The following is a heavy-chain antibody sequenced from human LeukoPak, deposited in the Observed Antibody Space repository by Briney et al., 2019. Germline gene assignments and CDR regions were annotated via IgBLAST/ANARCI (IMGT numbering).Heavy chain of an antibody. CDR3: ARGQYSSGWYYYYYMDV. Sequence: PSETLSLTCTVSGGPINTDYWNWIRQPPGKGLEWIGYIYYTGRTNYNPSFKSRLTISIDTSKSQFSLTLTSVTAADTAVYYCARGQYSSGWYYYYYMDVWGKGTTVTVSS. D-gene: IGHD6-19*01. V-gene: IGHV4-59*01. CDR2: IYYTGRT. J-gene: IGHJ6*03. CDR1: GGPINTDY.